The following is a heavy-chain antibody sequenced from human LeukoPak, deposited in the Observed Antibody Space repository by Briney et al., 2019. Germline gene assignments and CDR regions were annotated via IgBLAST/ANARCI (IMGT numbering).Heavy chain of an antibody. Sequence: SVKVSCKASGGTFSSYAISWVRQAPGQGLEWMGGIIPIFGTANYAQKFQGRVTITTDESTSTAHMELSSLRSEDTAVYYCARAEPSGYSYGPPDYWGQGTLVTVSS. CDR2: IIPIFGTA. D-gene: IGHD5-18*01. V-gene: IGHV1-69*05. J-gene: IGHJ4*02. CDR3: ARAEPSGYSYGPPDY. CDR1: GGTFSSYA.